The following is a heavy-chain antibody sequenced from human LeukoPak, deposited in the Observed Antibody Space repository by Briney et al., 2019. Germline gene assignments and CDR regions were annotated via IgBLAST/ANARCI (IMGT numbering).Heavy chain of an antibody. Sequence: SETLSLTCTVSGGSISSSSYYWGWIGQPPGKGLEWLGSIYYSGSTYYNPSLRSRVTISVDMSKNQFSLKLRSVTTADTAVYYCARNYYQYSSSTAYGYWGQGTLVTVSS. CDR2: IYYSGST. CDR3: ARNYYQYSSSTAYGY. D-gene: IGHD6-6*01. V-gene: IGHV4-39*01. J-gene: IGHJ4*02. CDR1: GGSISSSSYY.